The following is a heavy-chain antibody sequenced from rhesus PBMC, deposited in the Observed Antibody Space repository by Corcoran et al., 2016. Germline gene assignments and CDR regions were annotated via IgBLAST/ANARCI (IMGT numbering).Heavy chain of an antibody. V-gene: IGHV4-80*01. J-gene: IGHJ4*01. CDR3: ATVSLFDY. CDR2: INGNSGST. CDR1: GASISSNW. Sequence: QVQLQESGPGLVKPSETLSLTCTVSGASISSNWWSWIRQPPGKGLGWIGEINGNSGSTHYTPSLKSRVTISKDASKNQFSLKLSSVTAADTAVYYCATVSLFDYWGQGVLVTVSS.